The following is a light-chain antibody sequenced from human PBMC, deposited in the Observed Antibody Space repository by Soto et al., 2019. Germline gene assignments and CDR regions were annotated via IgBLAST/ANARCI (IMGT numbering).Light chain of an antibody. CDR1: QSVSNY. J-gene: IGKJ4*01. CDR3: QQRSNWPPLT. Sequence: EIVLTQSPATLSLSPGEKATLSCRASQSVSNYLAWYQQKPGQAPRLPIYDASTRATGIPARFSGSGSGTDFTLTISSLEPEDFAVYYCQQRSNWPPLTFGGGTKVDIK. CDR2: DAS. V-gene: IGKV3-11*01.